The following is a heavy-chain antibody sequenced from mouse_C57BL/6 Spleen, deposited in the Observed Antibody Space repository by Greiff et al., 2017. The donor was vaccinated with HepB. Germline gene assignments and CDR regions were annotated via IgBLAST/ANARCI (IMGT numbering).Heavy chain of an antibody. CDR1: GYTFTDYE. CDR2: IDPETGGT. D-gene: IGHD2-5*01. J-gene: IGHJ4*01. Sequence: QVHVKQSGAELVRPGASVTLSCKASGYTFTDYEMHWVKQTPVHGLEWIGAIDPETGGTAYNQKFKGKAILTADKSSSTAYMELRSLTSEDSAVYYCTSYYSNYEAMDYWGQGTSVTVSS. CDR3: TSYYSNYEAMDY. V-gene: IGHV1-15*01.